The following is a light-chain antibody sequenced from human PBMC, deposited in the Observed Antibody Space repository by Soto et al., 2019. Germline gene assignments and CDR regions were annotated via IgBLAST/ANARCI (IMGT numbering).Light chain of an antibody. CDR1: SSDVGGYNY. V-gene: IGLV2-14*01. J-gene: IGLJ1*01. Sequence: QSALTQPASVSRSPGQSITISCTGTSSDVGGYNYVSWYQQHPGKAPKLMIYDVSNRPSGVSNRFSGSKSGTTASLTISGLEAEDEADYYCSSYTSSSTRVFGTGTKLTVL. CDR3: SSYTSSSTRV. CDR2: DVS.